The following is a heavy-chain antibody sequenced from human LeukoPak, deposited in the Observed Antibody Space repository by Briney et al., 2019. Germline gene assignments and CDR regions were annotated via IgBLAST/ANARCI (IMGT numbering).Heavy chain of an antibody. D-gene: IGHD4-23*01. CDR2: ISAYNGNT. CDR3: ARDFVTVVTPGYDP. CDR1: VYTFTSYG. V-gene: IGHV1-18*01. J-gene: IGHJ5*02. Sequence: ASVKVSCKASVYTFTSYGISWVRQAPGPGLEWMGWISAYNGNTNYAQKLQGRVTMTTDTSTSTAYMELRSLRSDDTAVYYCARDFVTVVTPGYDPWGQGTLVTVSS.